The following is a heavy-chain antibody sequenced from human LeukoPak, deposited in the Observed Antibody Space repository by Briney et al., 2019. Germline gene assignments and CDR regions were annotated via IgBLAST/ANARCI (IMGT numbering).Heavy chain of an antibody. V-gene: IGHV3-11*01. J-gene: IGHJ4*02. Sequence: GGSLRLSCTASGFRFSDYYMGWIRQAPGKGLEWVSYITDSGKTTYYADSVKGRFTISRDNAENSLFLQMSDLRAEDTAIYYCAASAVVARYYWGQGTQVTVSS. CDR2: ITDSGKTT. CDR3: AASAVVARYY. D-gene: IGHD4-23*01. CDR1: GFRFSDYY.